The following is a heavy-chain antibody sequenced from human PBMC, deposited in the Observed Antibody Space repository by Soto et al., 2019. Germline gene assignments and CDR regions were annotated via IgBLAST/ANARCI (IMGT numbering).Heavy chain of an antibody. V-gene: IGHV3-23*01. CDR1: GFTFSSCA. CDR2: VSDSGGST. Sequence: GGSLRLSCAASGFTFSSCAMSWVRQAPGKGLEWVSSVSDSGGSTYYPDSVNGRFTISRDNSKTTVYLQMNSLRAEDTAVYYCAKRDPYSGTWGPFDYWGQGTLVTVSS. J-gene: IGHJ4*02. D-gene: IGHD6-13*01. CDR3: AKRDPYSGTWGPFDY.